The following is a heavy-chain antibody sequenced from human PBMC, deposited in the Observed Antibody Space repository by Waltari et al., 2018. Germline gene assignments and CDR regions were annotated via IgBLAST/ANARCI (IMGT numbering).Heavy chain of an antibody. CDR2: IKQDGSEK. D-gene: IGHD3-3*01. CDR3: ARAGDDFWSGYPYYYYGMDV. V-gene: IGHV3-7*03. Sequence: EVQLVESGGGLVQPGGSLRLSCAASGFTFSSYWMSWVRQAPGKGLEWVANIKQDGSEKYYVDSVKGRFTISRDNAKNSLYLQMNSLRAEDTAVYYCARAGDDFWSGYPYYYYGMDVWGQGTTVTVSS. CDR1: GFTFSSYW. J-gene: IGHJ6*02.